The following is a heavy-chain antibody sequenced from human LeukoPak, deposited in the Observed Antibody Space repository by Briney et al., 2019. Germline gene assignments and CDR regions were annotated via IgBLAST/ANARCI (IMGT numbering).Heavy chain of an antibody. CDR1: GFTFSTYG. Sequence: GGSLRLSCAASGFTFSTYGMNWVRQAPGKGLEWVSGISPSGGITYYTDSVKGRFTISRDNSKHTVSLQMNSLRAEDTAVYYCAKDYAVGSIDYWGQGTLVTVSS. J-gene: IGHJ4*02. V-gene: IGHV3-23*01. CDR3: AKDYAVGSIDY. D-gene: IGHD3-16*01. CDR2: ISPSGGIT.